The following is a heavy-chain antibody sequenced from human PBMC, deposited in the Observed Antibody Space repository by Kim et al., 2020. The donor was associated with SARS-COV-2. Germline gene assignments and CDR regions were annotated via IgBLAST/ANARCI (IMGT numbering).Heavy chain of an antibody. D-gene: IGHD6-13*01. Sequence: GGSLRLSCAASGFSFSDYYMSWIRQAPGKGLEWVSYISSSGSTIYYADSVKYRFSISRDNTKNSVYLQMNSLRAEDTAVYYCARGGQQLAPLDYWGQGTLVTVSS. CDR3: ARGGQQLAPLDY. J-gene: IGHJ4*02. CDR2: ISSSGSTI. V-gene: IGHV3-11*01. CDR1: GFSFSDYY.